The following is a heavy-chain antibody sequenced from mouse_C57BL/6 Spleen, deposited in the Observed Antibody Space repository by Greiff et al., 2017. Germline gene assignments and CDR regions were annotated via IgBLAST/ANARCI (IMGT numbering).Heavy chain of an antibody. D-gene: IGHD2-5*01. CDR3: ARDSNHFDY. J-gene: IGHJ2*01. V-gene: IGHV3-6*01. CDR2: ISYDGSN. CDR1: GYSITSGYY. Sequence: ESGPGLVKPSPSLSLTCSVTGYSITSGYYWNWIRQFPGNKLEWMGNISYDGSNNYNPSLKNRISITRDTSTNQFFLKLHSVTTDDTATYYCARDSNHFDYWGQGTTLTVSS.